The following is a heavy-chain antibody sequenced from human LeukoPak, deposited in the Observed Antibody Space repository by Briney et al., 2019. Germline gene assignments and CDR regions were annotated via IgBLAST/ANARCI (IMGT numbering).Heavy chain of an antibody. CDR1: GFTFSSYT. CDR2: ITTGDGNT. J-gene: IGHJ4*02. Sequence: QTGGSLRPSCTASGFTFSSYTMTWVRQAPGKGLKWVSTITTGDGNTYYADSVKGRFTVSRDDSKDTLYLQMNSLRAEDTAVYYCAKDGGLWVSAHWGDSWGRGTLVTVSS. V-gene: IGHV3-23*01. CDR3: AKDGGLWVSAHWGDS. D-gene: IGHD7-27*01.